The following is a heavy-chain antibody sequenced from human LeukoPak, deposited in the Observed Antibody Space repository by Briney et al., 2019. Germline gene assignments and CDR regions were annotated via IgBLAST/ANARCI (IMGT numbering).Heavy chain of an antibody. CDR1: GFTFSNAW. CDR2: ISGSGGST. D-gene: IGHD1-26*01. J-gene: IGHJ5*02. V-gene: IGHV3-23*01. Sequence: PGGSLRLSCAASGFTFSNAWMSWVRQAPGKGLEWVSAISGSGGSTYYADSVKGRFTISRDNSKNTLYLQMNSLRAEDTAVYYCAKDPRWELLELWFDPWGQGTLVTVSS. CDR3: AKDPRWELLELWFDP.